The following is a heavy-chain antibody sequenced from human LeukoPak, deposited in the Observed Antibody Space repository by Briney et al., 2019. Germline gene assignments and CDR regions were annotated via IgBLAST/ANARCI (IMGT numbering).Heavy chain of an antibody. V-gene: IGHV4-39*07. CDR1: GGSISSTSYY. CDR2: IYYSGNT. J-gene: IGHJ4*02. D-gene: IGHD4-17*01. CDR3: AREVTTFDY. Sequence: SETLSLTCTVSGGSISSTSYYWGWIRQPPGKGLEWIGSIYYSGNTYYNPSLKSRVTISVDTSKNQFSLKLSSVTAADTAVYYCAREVTTFDYWGRGTLVTVSS.